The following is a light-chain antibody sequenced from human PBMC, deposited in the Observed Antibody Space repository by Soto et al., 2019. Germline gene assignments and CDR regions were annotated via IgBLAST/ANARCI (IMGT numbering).Light chain of an antibody. CDR1: SSDTAGYNY. CDR2: EVS. J-gene: IGLJ1*01. CDR3: SSYTSSSTL. V-gene: IGLV2-14*01. Sequence: QSALAPPASVSGSPGQSITISCTGTSSDTAGYNYVSLYQQHPGKAPKLMIYEVSDRPSGISSRFSGSKSGNTASLTISGLQTEDEADYYCSSYTSSSTLFGTGTKVTVL.